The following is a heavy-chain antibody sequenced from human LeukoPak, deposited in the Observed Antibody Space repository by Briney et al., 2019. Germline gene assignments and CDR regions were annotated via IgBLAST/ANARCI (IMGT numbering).Heavy chain of an antibody. V-gene: IGHV3-7*03. CDR3: ARDFGSGYSDY. J-gene: IGHJ4*02. CDR1: GFTFSSYW. CDR2: IKQDGSEK. Sequence: GGPLRLSCAASGFTFSSYWMSWVRQAPGKGLEWVANIKQDGSEKYYVDSVKGRFTISRDNAKNSLYLQMNSLRAEDTAVYYCARDFGSGYSDYWGQGTLVTVSS. D-gene: IGHD6-19*01.